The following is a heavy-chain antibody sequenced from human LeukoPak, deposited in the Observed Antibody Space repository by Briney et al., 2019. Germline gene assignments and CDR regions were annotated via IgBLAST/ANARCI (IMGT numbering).Heavy chain of an antibody. CDR2: IYYSGSA. CDR1: GGSISDSNYY. Sequence: PSESLSLTWTVSGGSISDSNYYWCWIRQPPGRGLEWIGNIYYSGSAYYSPSLKSRVTVSVDTSKNQFSLKLNSVTAADTAVYYCARQSTIAAARIDPWGQGTLVTVSS. D-gene: IGHD6-25*01. V-gene: IGHV4-39*01. J-gene: IGHJ5*02. CDR3: ARQSTIAAARIDP.